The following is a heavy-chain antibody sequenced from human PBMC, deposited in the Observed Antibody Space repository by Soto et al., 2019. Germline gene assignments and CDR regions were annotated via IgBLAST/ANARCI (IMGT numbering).Heavy chain of an antibody. Sequence: ASLKVSCKASGYTFTSYGIHWVRQAPGQRLEWMGWINAANGDTKYSPKFQGRVTITRDTSASTAYMELSSLRSEDTAVYYCVRRHVSATGIDWFDPWGQGTLVTVSS. V-gene: IGHV1-3*01. CDR2: INAANGDT. J-gene: IGHJ5*02. CDR1: GYTFTSYG. CDR3: VRRHVSATGIDWFDP. D-gene: IGHD6-13*01.